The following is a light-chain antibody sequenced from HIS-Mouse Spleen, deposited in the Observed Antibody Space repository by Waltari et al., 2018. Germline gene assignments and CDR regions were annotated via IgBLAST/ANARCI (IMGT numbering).Light chain of an antibody. CDR1: QGISSY. Sequence: AIRMTQSPSSLSASTGDRVTITCRASQGISSYLAWYQQKPGKAPKLLIYAASTLQSGGPSRFSGSGSWTDFTLTISCLQSEDFATYYCQQYYSYPLTFGQGTKLEIK. CDR3: QQYYSYPLT. J-gene: IGKJ2*01. V-gene: IGKV1-8*01. CDR2: AAS.